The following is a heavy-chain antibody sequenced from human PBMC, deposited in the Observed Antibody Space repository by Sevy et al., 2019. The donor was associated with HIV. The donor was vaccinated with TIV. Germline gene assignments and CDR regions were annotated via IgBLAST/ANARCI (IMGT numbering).Heavy chain of an antibody. Sequence: WGSLRLSCVGSGFTLSSSYGMHWVRQAPGKGLEWVAVTWFDGNSKYNEDSVKGRFTISRDNSKNTLYLQMNSLRPEDTAIYYCASDDPRAAGGPGAFAYWGQGTLVTVSS. V-gene: IGHV3-33*08. D-gene: IGHD6-13*01. J-gene: IGHJ4*02. CDR1: GFTLSSSYG. CDR2: TWFDGNSK. CDR3: ASDDPRAAGGPGAFAY.